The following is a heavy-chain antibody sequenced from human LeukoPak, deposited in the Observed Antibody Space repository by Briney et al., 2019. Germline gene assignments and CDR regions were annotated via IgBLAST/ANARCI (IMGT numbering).Heavy chain of an antibody. Sequence: ASVKVSCKASGYTFTTYAIHWVRQAPGQRLEWMGWINAGNGNTKYSQKFQGRVTITRDTSASTAYMELSSLRSEGTAVYYCAGSSGWVPYWGQGTLVTVSP. J-gene: IGHJ4*02. CDR2: INAGNGNT. V-gene: IGHV1-3*01. D-gene: IGHD6-19*01. CDR1: GYTFTTYA. CDR3: AGSSGWVPY.